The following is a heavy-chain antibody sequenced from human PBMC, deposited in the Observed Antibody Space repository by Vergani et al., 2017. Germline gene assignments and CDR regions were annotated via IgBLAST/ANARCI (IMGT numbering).Heavy chain of an antibody. CDR2: IYTSGCT. J-gene: IGHJ6*03. V-gene: IGHV4-4*07. CDR3: ARVIWGGDYYMDV. Sequence: QVQLQESCPGLVKPSETLSLICTVSGGPISSYYWSWIRQPAGKGLEGIGRIYTSGCTNYNPTLKSRITMSVDTTKNQFSLKLRSVTAADAAVYYCARVIWGGDYYMDVWGKGTTVTVSS. CDR1: GGPISSYY. D-gene: IGHD3-16*01.